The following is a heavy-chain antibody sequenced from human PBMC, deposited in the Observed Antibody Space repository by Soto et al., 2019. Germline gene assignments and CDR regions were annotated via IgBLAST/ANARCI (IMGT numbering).Heavy chain of an antibody. Sequence: PGESLKISCKGSGYSFTSYWIGWVRQMPGKGLEWMGIIYPGDSDTRYSPSFQGQVTISADKSISTAYLQWSSLKASDTAMYYCARHHSSGSYKQGDAFDIWGQGTMVTVSS. CDR3: ARHHSSGSYKQGDAFDI. CDR2: IYPGDSDT. J-gene: IGHJ3*02. D-gene: IGHD6-19*01. CDR1: GYSFTSYW. V-gene: IGHV5-51*01.